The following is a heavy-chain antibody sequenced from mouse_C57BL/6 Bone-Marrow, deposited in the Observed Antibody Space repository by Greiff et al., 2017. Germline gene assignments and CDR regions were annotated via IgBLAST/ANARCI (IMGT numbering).Heavy chain of an antibody. CDR1: GYTFTSYW. CDR3: ASPPYYYGGSYWYFDV. V-gene: IGHV1-53*01. CDR2: INPSNGGT. Sequence: QVQLQQPGTELVKPGASVKLSCKASGYTFTSYWMHWVKQRPGQGLEWIGNINPSNGGTNYNEKFKSKATLTVDKSSSTAYMQLSSRTSEDSAVSYCASPPYYYGGSYWYFDVWGTGTTVTVSS. J-gene: IGHJ1*03. D-gene: IGHD1-1*01.